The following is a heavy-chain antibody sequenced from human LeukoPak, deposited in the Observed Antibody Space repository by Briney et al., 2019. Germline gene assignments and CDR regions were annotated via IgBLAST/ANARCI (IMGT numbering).Heavy chain of an antibody. CDR2: LNSGGNT. V-gene: IGHV3-66*01. Sequence: GGSLRLSCAASGFTLSSNYMTWVRQAPGKGLEWVSSLNSGGNTYYADSVKDRFTISRDNSQNTVYLQMSSLRAEDTAVYYCARLRYSSGPLGFWGQGTLVTVSS. CDR1: GFTLSSNY. CDR3: ARLRYSSGPLGF. D-gene: IGHD6-19*01. J-gene: IGHJ4*02.